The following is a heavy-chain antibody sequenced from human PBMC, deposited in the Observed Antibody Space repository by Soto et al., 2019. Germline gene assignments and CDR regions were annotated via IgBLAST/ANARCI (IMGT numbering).Heavy chain of an antibody. Sequence: EVQLVESGGGLVQPGRSLRLSCTASGFTFGDYAMSWVRQAPGKGLEWVGFIRSKAYGGTTEYAASVKGRFTISRDDSKSIAYLQMNSPKTEDTAVYYCTREVIVVVTATSGYYYGMDVWGQGTTVTVSS. D-gene: IGHD2-21*02. CDR3: TREVIVVVTATSGYYYGMDV. V-gene: IGHV3-49*04. J-gene: IGHJ6*02. CDR2: IRSKAYGGTT. CDR1: GFTFGDYA.